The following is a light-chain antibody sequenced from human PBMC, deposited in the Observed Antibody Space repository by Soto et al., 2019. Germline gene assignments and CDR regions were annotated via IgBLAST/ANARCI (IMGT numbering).Light chain of an antibody. CDR2: SFN. CDR1: SSNIGSES. Sequence: QSVLTQPPSTSGTPGQRVTISCSGSSSNIGSESVNWYQQLPGTAPKLLIYSFNQRPSGVPDRFSGSKSGTSASLAISGLQSEDEADYICAAWDDSLNGYVFGLGTKV. CDR3: AAWDDSLNGYV. V-gene: IGLV1-44*01. J-gene: IGLJ1*01.